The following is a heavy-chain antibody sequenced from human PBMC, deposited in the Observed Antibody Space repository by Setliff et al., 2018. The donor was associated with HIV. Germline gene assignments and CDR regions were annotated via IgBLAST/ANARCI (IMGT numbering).Heavy chain of an antibody. V-gene: IGHV4-4*09. CDR2: IYSSGST. J-gene: IGHJ4*02. CDR1: GGSISSYY. D-gene: IGHD3-10*01. Sequence: SETLSLTCTVSGGSISSYYWSWIRQPPGKGLEWIGYIYSSGSTNYNPSLKSRVSISVDTSKSQLSLQLRSVTAADTAVYYCARQRDRFGEFEHWGQGTPVTVSS. CDR3: ARQRDRFGEFEH.